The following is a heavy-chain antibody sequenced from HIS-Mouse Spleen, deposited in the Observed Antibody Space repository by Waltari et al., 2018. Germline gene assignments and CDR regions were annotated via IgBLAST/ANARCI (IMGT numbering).Heavy chain of an antibody. CDR2: ISYDGSNK. CDR3: ARDHSGWYFDY. CDR1: GFPFSRYA. D-gene: IGHD6-19*01. J-gene: IGHJ4*02. V-gene: IGHV3-30-3*01. Sequence: QVQLVESGGGGVQPGRSLRLSCAASGFPFSRYALHRVRQAPGKGLEWVAVISYDGSNKYYADSVKGRFTISRDNSKNTLYLQMNSLRAEDTAVYYCARDHSGWYFDYWGQGTLVTVSS.